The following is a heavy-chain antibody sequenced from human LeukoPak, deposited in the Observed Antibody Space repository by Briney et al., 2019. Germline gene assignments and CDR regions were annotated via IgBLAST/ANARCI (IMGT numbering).Heavy chain of an antibody. J-gene: IGHJ4*02. CDR1: GFTFSSYW. CDR3: ARDSSSWYY. CDR2: IKKDGSEK. V-gene: IGHV3-7*01. Sequence: PGGSLRLSCAASGFTFSSYWMSWVRQAPGKGLEWVANIKKDGSEKYYVDSVKGRFTVSGDNAKNSLYLPMNSLRAEDTAVYYCARDSSSWYYWGQGTLVTVSS. D-gene: IGHD6-13*01.